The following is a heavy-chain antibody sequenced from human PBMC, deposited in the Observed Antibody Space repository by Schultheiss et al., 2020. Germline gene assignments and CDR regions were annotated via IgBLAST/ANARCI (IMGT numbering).Heavy chain of an antibody. CDR1: GGSFSGYY. CDR3: ARGLGDIVVVPAAALNWFDP. V-gene: IGHV4-34*01. Sequence: SQTLSLTCAVYGGSFSGYYWSWIRQPPGKGLEWIGEINHSGSTNYNPSLKSRVTISVDTSKNQFSLKLSSVTAADTAVYYCARGLGDIVVVPAAALNWFDPWGQGTRVTVS. J-gene: IGHJ5*02. CDR2: INHSGST. D-gene: IGHD2-2*01.